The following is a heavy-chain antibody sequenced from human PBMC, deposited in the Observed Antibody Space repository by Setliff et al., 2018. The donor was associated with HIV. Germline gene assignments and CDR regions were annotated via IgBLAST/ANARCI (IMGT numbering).Heavy chain of an antibody. V-gene: IGHV1-8*01. D-gene: IGHD3-22*01. CDR2: MNPSTGEI. CDR1: GYSFTAYD. Sequence: ASVKVSCKTSGYSFTAYDINWVRQATGRGLEWMAWMNPSTGEIGYAQKFQGRLTMTRDSSITTAFMELRGLRSEDTAIYYCARPSHFYDDDGPLGYWGQGTLVTVSS. CDR3: ARPSHFYDDDGPLGY. J-gene: IGHJ4*02.